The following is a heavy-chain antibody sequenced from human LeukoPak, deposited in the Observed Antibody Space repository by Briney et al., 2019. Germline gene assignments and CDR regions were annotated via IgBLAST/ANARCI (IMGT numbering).Heavy chain of an antibody. CDR1: GGTFSSYA. Sequence: SVKVSCKASGGTFSSYAISWVRQAPGQGLEWMGRIIPIFGTANYAQKFQGRVTITTDESTSTAYMELSSLGSEDTAVYYCARGEFIAVAGTASFDYWRQGTLVTVSS. CDR2: IIPIFGTA. V-gene: IGHV1-69*05. CDR3: ARGEFIAVAGTASFDY. J-gene: IGHJ4*02. D-gene: IGHD6-19*01.